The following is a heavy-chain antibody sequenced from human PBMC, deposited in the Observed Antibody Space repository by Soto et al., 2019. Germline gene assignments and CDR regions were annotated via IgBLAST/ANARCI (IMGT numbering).Heavy chain of an antibody. V-gene: IGHV3-30-3*02. Sequence: LRLSCAASGSTFRSYPMHWVRQAPGKGLEWVAIVSYDGITKYADSVKGRFTISRDNSNNTLFLQMNSLRTEDTAVYYCTKEGLFWSGSFDSWGQGTLVTVSS. CDR2: VSYDGITK. J-gene: IGHJ4*02. D-gene: IGHD3-3*01. CDR1: GSTFRSYP. CDR3: TKEGLFWSGSFDS.